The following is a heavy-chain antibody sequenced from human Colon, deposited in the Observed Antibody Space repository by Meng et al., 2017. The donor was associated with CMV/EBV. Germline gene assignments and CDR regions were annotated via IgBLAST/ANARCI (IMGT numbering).Heavy chain of an antibody. Sequence: VHLVESGGDLVKPGSSLRLSCAASGFTFSDDYMHWVRQAPGKGLEWISYVSRDSAIYTKYADSVRGRFTVSRDNAKNSLYLQMNNLRAEDTAVYYCTREGGAKRFDSWGQGILVTVSS. CDR2: VSRDSAIYT. CDR3: TREGGAKRFDS. D-gene: IGHD3-16*01. J-gene: IGHJ4*02. V-gene: IGHV3-11*06. CDR1: GFTFSDDY.